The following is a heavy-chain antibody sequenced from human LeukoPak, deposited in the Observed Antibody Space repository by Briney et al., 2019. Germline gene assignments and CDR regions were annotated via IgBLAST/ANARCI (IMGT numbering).Heavy chain of an antibody. CDR3: ARVLRGGTYYFDY. D-gene: IGHD1-26*01. Sequence: SETLSLTCTVSGGSISSSSYYWGWIRQPPGKGLVWIGNIFYSGTTYYNPSLKSRVTISVDTSKNQFSLKMRSVTAADTAVYYCARVLRGGTYYFDYWGQGTLVTVSS. CDR1: GGSISSSSYY. J-gene: IGHJ4*02. CDR2: IFYSGTT. V-gene: IGHV4-39*01.